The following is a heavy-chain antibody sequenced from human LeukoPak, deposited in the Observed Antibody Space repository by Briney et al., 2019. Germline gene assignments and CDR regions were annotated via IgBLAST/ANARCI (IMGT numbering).Heavy chain of an antibody. CDR3: ARDWPWHAGPLYYFDY. Sequence: ASVKVSCKASGYTFTGYYMHWVRQAPGQGLEWMGWINPNSGGTNYAQKFQGRVTMTRDTSISTAYMELSRLRSDDTAVYYCARDWPWHAGPLYYFDYWGQGTLVTVSS. J-gene: IGHJ4*02. CDR2: INPNSGGT. V-gene: IGHV1-2*02. CDR1: GYTFTGYY.